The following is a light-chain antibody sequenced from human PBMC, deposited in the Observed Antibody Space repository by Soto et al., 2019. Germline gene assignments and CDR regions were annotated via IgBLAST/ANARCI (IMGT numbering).Light chain of an antibody. CDR1: SSDVGGYNH. Sequence: QSALTQPASVSGSPGQSITISCTGTSSDVGGYNHVPWYQQYPGKAPKVIIYELSNRPSGISNRFSGSKSGNTASLTISGLQAEDEADYYCSSYTSSSTLLYVFGTGTKLTV. J-gene: IGLJ1*01. CDR3: SSYTSSSTLLYV. CDR2: ELS. V-gene: IGLV2-14*01.